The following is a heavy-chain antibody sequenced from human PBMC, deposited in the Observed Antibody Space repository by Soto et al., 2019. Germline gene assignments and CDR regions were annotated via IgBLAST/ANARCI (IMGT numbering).Heavy chain of an antibody. Sequence: EVQLLESGGGLVQPGGSLRLSGAASGFTFSSYAMSWVRQAPGKGLEWVSAISGSGGSTYYADAVKGRFTISRDNSKNTLYMQMNSLRAEYTAVYYCAKDMEDYDYIWGSYSNHLQTPTDYWGQGNLVNVSS. CDR2: ISGSGGST. CDR3: AKDMEDYDYIWGSYSNHLQTPTDY. V-gene: IGHV3-23*01. J-gene: IGHJ4*02. D-gene: IGHD3-16*01. CDR1: GFTFSSYA.